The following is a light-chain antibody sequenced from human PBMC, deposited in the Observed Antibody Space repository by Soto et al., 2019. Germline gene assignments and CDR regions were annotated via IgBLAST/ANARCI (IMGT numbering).Light chain of an antibody. CDR1: SSDVGSYNL. CDR3: CSYAGSSTLV. V-gene: IGLV2-23*02. CDR2: EVS. Sequence: QSALTQPASVSGSPGQSITISCTGTSSDVGSYNLVSWYQQHPGKAPKLMFYEVSKRPSGVSNRFSGSKSGNTASLTISGLQAEDEADYYCCSYAGSSTLVFGGGTKVTVL. J-gene: IGLJ2*01.